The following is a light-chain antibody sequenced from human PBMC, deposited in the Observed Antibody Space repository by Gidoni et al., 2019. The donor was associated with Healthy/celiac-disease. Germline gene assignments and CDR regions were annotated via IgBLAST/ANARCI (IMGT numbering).Light chain of an antibody. CDR3: AAWDDSLSGVV. CDR1: SSNIGSNY. CDR2: SNN. J-gene: IGLJ2*01. V-gene: IGLV1-47*02. Sequence: QSVLTQPPSASVPPGQRVTISCSGSSSNIGSNYVYWYPQLPGTAPKLLIYSNNQRPSGVPDRFSGSKSGTSASLAISGLRSEDEADDYCAAWDDSLSGVVFGGGTKLTVL.